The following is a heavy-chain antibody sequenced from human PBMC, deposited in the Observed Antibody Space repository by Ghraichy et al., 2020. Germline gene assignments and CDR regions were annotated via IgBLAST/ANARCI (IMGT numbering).Heavy chain of an antibody. Sequence: GGSLRLSCAASGFTFSSYTMNWVRQAPGKGLEWVSTISGSSSYIYYPESLKGRFTFSRDNAKNSLYLQMNSLRAEDTAVYYCARDGYSSYNWFDPWGQGTLVTVSS. V-gene: IGHV3-21*01. CDR2: ISGSSSYI. CDR3: ARDGYSSYNWFDP. CDR1: GFTFSSYT. J-gene: IGHJ5*02. D-gene: IGHD6-13*01.